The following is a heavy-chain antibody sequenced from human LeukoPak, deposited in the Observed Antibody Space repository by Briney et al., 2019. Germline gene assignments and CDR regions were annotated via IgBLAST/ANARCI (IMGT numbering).Heavy chain of an antibody. CDR2: INPNSGGT. D-gene: IGHD2-21*02. V-gene: IGHV1-2*02. CDR3: ASATTYCGADCYPLDAFDI. CDR1: GYTFTGYY. Sequence: GASVKVSCKASGYTFTGYYMHWVRQAPGQGLEWMGWINPNSGGTNYAQKFLGRITMTRDTSICTAYMELSRLRSDDTAVYYCASATTYCGADCYPLDAFDIWGQGTMVTVSS. J-gene: IGHJ3*02.